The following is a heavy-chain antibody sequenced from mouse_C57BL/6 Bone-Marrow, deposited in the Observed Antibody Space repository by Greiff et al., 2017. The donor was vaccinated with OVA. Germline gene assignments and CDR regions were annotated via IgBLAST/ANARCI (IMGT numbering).Heavy chain of an antibody. CDR1: GYTFTDYN. V-gene: IGHV1-22*01. D-gene: IGHD2-10*01. CDR2: INPNDGGT. CDR3: ARGGAYYPSFAY. J-gene: IGHJ2*01. Sequence: EVQLQESGPELVKPGASVKMSCKASGYTFTDYNMHWVKQSHGKSLEWIGYINPNDGGTSYNQKFKGKATLTVNKSSSAAYMELRSLTSEDSAVYYCARGGAYYPSFAYWGQGTTLTVSS.